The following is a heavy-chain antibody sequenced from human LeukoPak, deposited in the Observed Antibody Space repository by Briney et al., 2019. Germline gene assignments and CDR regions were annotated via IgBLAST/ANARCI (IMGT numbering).Heavy chain of an antibody. CDR1: GGSLSGYY. D-gene: IGHD2-21*01. CDR3: ARDRSINAFDI. V-gene: IGHV4-59*01. CDR2: MSPSGST. J-gene: IGHJ3*02. Sequence: TSETLSLTCTVSGGSLSGYYWGWIRQPPGKGLEWFGYMSPSGSTNYNPSIKSRGTIFRDTSKNQFFLKLSAVTAADTAVYYCARDRSINAFDIWGQGTVVTISA.